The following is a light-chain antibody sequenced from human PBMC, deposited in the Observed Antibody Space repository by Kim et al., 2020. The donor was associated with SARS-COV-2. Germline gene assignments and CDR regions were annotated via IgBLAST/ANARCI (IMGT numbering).Light chain of an antibody. Sequence: EIVMTQSPATLSVSPGERATLSCRASQSVSIYLAWYQQKPGQAPRLLIYDASTRATGIPARFSGSGSGTEFTLTISGLQSEDFAVYYCQQYNNWQLTFGQGTKVDIK. CDR3: QQYNNWQLT. CDR1: QSVSIY. V-gene: IGKV3-15*01. CDR2: DAS. J-gene: IGKJ1*01.